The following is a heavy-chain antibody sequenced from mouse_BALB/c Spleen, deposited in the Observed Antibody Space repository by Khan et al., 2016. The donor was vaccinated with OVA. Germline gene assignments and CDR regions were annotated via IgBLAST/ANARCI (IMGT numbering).Heavy chain of an antibody. V-gene: IGHV1S41*01. CDR2: IGPGSGSA. J-gene: IGHJ4*01. CDR1: DYTFTSYW. Sequence: DLVEPGASVKLSCKASDYTFTSYWINWIKERPGQGLEWIGQIGPGSGSAYYNELFKGKATLTVDTSSSTVYIQLSSLSSEDSAVYCCARSNYYGHGLYAMDYWGQGTSVTVSS. CDR3: ARSNYYGHGLYAMDY. D-gene: IGHD1-1*01.